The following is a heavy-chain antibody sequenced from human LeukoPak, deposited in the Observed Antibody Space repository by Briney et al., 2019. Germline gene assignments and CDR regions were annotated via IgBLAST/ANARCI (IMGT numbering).Heavy chain of an antibody. Sequence: SETLTLTCTVSGGSISSNNYYWGCIRQPPGKGLEWIGSIYYSGGTDYNQSLKSRVTISVDTSKNKFSLKLCSVTAADTAVYYCVNSSPGGGWLVSGNFDYWGQGTLVTVSS. CDR1: GGSISSNNYY. D-gene: IGHD6-19*01. V-gene: IGHV4-39*01. CDR2: IYYSGGT. J-gene: IGHJ4*02. CDR3: VNSSPGGGWLVSGNFDY.